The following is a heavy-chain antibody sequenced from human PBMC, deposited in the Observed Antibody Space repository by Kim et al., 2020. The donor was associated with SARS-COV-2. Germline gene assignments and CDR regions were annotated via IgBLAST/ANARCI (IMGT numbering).Heavy chain of an antibody. D-gene: IGHD3-16*01. CDR3: ARLYTSMNYGIAY. V-gene: IGHV3-7*03. CDR2: IKEAGNEQ. J-gene: IGHJ4*02. Sequence: GGSLRLSCAVSGVLFRRCAMSWVRQAPGKGLEWVARIKEAGNEQYYVDSVRGRFTISRDNSKNSLHLQMNSLRVEDTAVYYCARLYTSMNYGIAYWCQRT. CDR1: GVLFRRCA.